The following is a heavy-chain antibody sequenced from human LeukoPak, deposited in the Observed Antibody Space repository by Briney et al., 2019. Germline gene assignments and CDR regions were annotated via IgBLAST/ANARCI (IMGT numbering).Heavy chain of an antibody. CDR2: IIPIFGTA. D-gene: IGHD1-26*01. Sequence: GASVKVSCKASGGTFSSYAISWVRQAPGQGLEWMGGIIPIFGTANYAQKFQGRVTITADESTSTAYMELSSLRSEDTAVYYCARDVSGRWELPSYYGMDVWGQGTTVTVSS. CDR1: GGTFSSYA. CDR3: ARDVSGRWELPSYYGMDV. V-gene: IGHV1-69*13. J-gene: IGHJ6*02.